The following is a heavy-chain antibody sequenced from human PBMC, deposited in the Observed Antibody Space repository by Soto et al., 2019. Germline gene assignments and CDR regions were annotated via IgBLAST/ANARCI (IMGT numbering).Heavy chain of an antibody. Sequence: QLQLLESGPGLVRPSETLSLTCSVLDDSISDSRYYWGWIRQSTETGLEWIGSISHDGHAYYNPPLKSRVTLFADTSRNQFSLKMKSVTFADTALYFCARQVYVDYLGGNWFDPWAREPRSPAP. CDR2: ISHDGHA. CDR3: ARQVYVDYLGGNWFDP. J-gene: IGHJ5*02. V-gene: IGHV4-39*01. CDR1: DDSISDSRYY. D-gene: IGHD4-17*01.